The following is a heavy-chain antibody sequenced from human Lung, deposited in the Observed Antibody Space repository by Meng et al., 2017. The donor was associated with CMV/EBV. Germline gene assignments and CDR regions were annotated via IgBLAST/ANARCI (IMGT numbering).Heavy chain of an antibody. CDR3: ARDEGSGWNDRGGWFDP. V-gene: IGHV4-34*01. D-gene: IGHD1-1*01. J-gene: IGHJ5*02. CDR2: INHSGST. CDR1: GGSFRDYY. Sequence: SXTLSLXCAVYGGSFRDYYWSWIRHPPGKGLEWIGEINHSGSTNYSPSLKSRVTISVDTSKSQFSLQVSAVTAADTAVYYCARDEGSGWNDRGGWFDPWGQGNXV.